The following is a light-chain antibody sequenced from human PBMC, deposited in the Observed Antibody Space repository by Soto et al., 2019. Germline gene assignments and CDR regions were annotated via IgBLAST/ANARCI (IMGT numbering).Light chain of an antibody. CDR3: HQYNNWPPDT. CDR2: GAS. J-gene: IGKJ2*01. V-gene: IGKV3-15*01. CDR1: QSVGRN. Sequence: EIVMTQSPATLSVSPGERATLSCRASQSVGRNLAWYQQKPGQAPRPLIYGASTRTTGVPARFSGSGSGTEFTLTITSLQSEDFAVYHCHQYNNWPPDTFGQGTKLEIK.